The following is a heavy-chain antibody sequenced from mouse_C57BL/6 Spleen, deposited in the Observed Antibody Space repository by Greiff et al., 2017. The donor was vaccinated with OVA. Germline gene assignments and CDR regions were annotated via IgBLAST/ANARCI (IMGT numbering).Heavy chain of an antibody. D-gene: IGHD1-1*01. CDR3: ARDGSSYRGAMDY. CDR2: ISSGSSTI. V-gene: IGHV5-17*01. CDR1: GFTFSDYG. J-gene: IGHJ4*01. Sequence: DVMLVESGGGLVKPGGSLKLSCAASGFTFSDYGMHWVRQAPEKGLEWVAYISSGSSTIYYADTVKGRFTISRDNAKNTLFLQMTSLRSEDTAMYYCARDGSSYRGAMDYWGQGTSVTVSS.